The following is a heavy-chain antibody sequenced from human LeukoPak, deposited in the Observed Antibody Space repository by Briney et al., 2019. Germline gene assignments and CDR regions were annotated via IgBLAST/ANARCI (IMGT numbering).Heavy chain of an antibody. J-gene: IGHJ4*02. Sequence: SETLSLTCTVSGGSISNNYWSWIRQPAGKGLEWIGRIYTSGSTNYNPSLKSRVTMSVDTSKNQFSLKLSSVTAADTAVYYCARAGYNWNDVSFDYWGQGTLVTVSS. D-gene: IGHD1-20*01. CDR3: ARAGYNWNDVSFDY. V-gene: IGHV4-4*07. CDR2: IYTSGST. CDR1: GGSISNNY.